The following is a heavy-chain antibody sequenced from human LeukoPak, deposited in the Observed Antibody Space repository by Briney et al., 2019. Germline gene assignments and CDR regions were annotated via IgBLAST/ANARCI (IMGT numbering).Heavy chain of an antibody. Sequence: GGSLRLSCAASGLTFSNYAMHWVRQAPGEGLEYVSAISSNGGSTYYADSVKGRFTISRDNSKNTLFLQMGSLRVEDMAVYYCARGLRAYYYYGMDVWGQGTTVTVSS. CDR2: ISSNGGST. CDR1: GLTFSNYA. D-gene: IGHD3-3*01. CDR3: ARGLRAYYYYGMDV. J-gene: IGHJ6*02. V-gene: IGHV3-64*02.